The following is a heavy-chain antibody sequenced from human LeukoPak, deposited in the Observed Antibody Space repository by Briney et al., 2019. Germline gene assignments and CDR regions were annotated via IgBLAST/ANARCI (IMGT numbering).Heavy chain of an antibody. V-gene: IGHV4-38-2*02. CDR1: GYSISSGYY. CDR2: IYHSGST. CDR3: ASRRPGSPFDP. Sequence: SETLSLTCTVSGYSISSGYYWGWIRQPPGKGLEWIGSIYHSGSTYYNPSLKSRVTISIDTSKNQFSLKLSSVTAADTAVYYCASRRPGSPFDPWGQGTLVTVSS. J-gene: IGHJ5*02.